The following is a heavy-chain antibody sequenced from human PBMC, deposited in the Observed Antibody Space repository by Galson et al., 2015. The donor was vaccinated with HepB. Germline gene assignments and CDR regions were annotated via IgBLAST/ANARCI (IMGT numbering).Heavy chain of an antibody. Sequence: SVKVSCKASEYTFTYYSVHWVRQAPGQGLEWMGMIKASDGSTTYSQEFQGRVTMTRDPSTNTVYMEFNSLRSEDTAIYFCARDTEDGISVARLDYWGQGILVTVSS. J-gene: IGHJ4*02. V-gene: IGHV1-46*01. D-gene: IGHD6-19*01. CDR2: IKASDGST. CDR1: EYTFTYYS. CDR3: ARDTEDGISVARLDY.